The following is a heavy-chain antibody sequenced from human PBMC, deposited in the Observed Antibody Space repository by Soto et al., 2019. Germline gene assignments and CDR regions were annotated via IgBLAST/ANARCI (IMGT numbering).Heavy chain of an antibody. D-gene: IGHD5-18*01. CDR3: ARSSYGLYYFDY. CDR2: IYYSGDT. J-gene: IGHJ4*02. V-gene: IGHV4-31*03. CDR1: GGSISSGGYY. Sequence: QVQLQESGPALVKPSQTLSLTCTVSGGSISSGGYYWTWIRQHPGKGLEWIGYIYYSGDTYYNPSLKSRVTISVDTSKNQFSLKLSSVTAADTAVYYCARSSYGLYYFDYWGQGTLVTVSS.